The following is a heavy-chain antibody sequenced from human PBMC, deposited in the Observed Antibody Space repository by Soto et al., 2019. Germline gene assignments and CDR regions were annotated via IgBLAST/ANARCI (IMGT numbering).Heavy chain of an antibody. V-gene: IGHV3-64*01. CDR1: GFTFSSYA. CDR2: ISSNGGST. J-gene: IGHJ6*02. CDR3: ARGSAREVLYYGIDV. Sequence: GGSLRLSCAASGFTFSSYAMHWVRQAQGKGLEYVSAISSNGGSTYYANSVKGRFTISRDNSKNTLYLQMGSLRAEDMAVYYCARGSAREVLYYGIDVWGQGTTVTVSS. D-gene: IGHD1-26*01.